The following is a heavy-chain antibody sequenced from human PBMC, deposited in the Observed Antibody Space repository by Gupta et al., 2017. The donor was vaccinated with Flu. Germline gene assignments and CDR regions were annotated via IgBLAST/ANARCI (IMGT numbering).Heavy chain of an antibody. CDR2: ISGSGGST. Sequence: EVQLLESGGGLVQPGGSLRLSCAASGFTFSSYALSWVRQAPGKGLEWVSAISGSGGSTYYADSVKGRFTISRDNSKNTLYLQMNSLRAEDTAVYYCAKDRGLYSSSWYFDYWGQGTLVTVSS. CDR3: AKDRGLYSSSWYFDY. D-gene: IGHD6-13*01. J-gene: IGHJ4*02. V-gene: IGHV3-23*01. CDR1: GFTFSSYA.